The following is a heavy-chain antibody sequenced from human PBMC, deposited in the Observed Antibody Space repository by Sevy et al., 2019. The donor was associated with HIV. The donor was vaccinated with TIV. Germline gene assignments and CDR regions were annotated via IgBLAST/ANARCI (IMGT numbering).Heavy chain of an antibody. J-gene: IGHJ4*02. CDR3: ARLMTGGRYCGPIDY. CDR2: INPNSGGI. CDR1: GYTFIDYY. V-gene: IGHV1-2*02. D-gene: IGHD2-21*01. Sequence: ASVKVSCKASGYTFIDYYMHWVRQAPGQGLEWMGWINPNSGGINYAQKFQGRVTMTRDTSISTAYMELSRLRSDDTAVYYCARLMTGGRYCGPIDYWGQGTLVTVSS.